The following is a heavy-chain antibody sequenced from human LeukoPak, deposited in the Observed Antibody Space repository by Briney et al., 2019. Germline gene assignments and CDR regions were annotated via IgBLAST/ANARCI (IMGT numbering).Heavy chain of an antibody. V-gene: IGHV3-9*03. CDR3: AKGVNYYYDSSGYFDY. J-gene: IGHJ4*02. CDR2: ISWNSGSI. D-gene: IGHD3-22*01. Sequence: GRSLRLSCAASGFTFDDYAMHWVRQAPGKGLEWVSGISWNSGSIGYADSVKGRFTISRDNAKNSPYLQMNSLRAEDMALYYCAKGVNYYYDSSGYFDYWGQGTLVTVSS. CDR1: GFTFDDYA.